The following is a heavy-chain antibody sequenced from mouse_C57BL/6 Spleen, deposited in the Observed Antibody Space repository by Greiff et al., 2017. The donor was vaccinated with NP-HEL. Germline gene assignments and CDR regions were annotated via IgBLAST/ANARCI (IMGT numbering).Heavy chain of an antibody. Sequence: QVQLKQPGAELVKPGASVKLSCKASGYTFTSYWMHWVKQRPGQGLEWIGMIHPNSGSTNYNEKFKSKATLTVDKSSSTAYMQLSSLTSEDSAVYYCARSGYYYGSSHYFDYWGQGTTLTVSS. CDR3: ARSGYYYGSSHYFDY. J-gene: IGHJ2*01. D-gene: IGHD1-1*01. CDR2: IHPNSGST. CDR1: GYTFTSYW. V-gene: IGHV1-64*01.